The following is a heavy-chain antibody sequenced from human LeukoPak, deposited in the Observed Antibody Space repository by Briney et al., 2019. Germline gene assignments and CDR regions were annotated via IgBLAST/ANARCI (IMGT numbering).Heavy chain of an antibody. Sequence: GGSLRLSCAASGFTFSSYAMSWVRQAPGKGLEWVSTTSGSSGNTYYADSVKGRFTFSRDNSKNTLYLQMNSLRAEDTAVYYCAREGDYYDSSGPHYMDVWGKGTTVTISS. CDR1: GFTFSSYA. V-gene: IGHV3-23*01. D-gene: IGHD3-22*01. CDR3: AREGDYYDSSGPHYMDV. CDR2: TSGSSGNT. J-gene: IGHJ6*03.